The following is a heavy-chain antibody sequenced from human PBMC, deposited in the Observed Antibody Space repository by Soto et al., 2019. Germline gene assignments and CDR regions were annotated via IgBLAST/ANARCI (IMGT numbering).Heavy chain of an antibody. CDR3: ARCRWQLVTYYYYYMDV. D-gene: IGHD6-6*01. Sequence: SETLSLTCTVSGGSISSDSYYWSWNRQHQGKGLEWIGYIYYSGSTNYNPSLKSRVTISVDTSKNQFSLKLSSVTAADTAVYYCARCRWQLVTYYYYYMDVWGKGTTVTVSS. V-gene: IGHV4-61*01. J-gene: IGHJ6*03. CDR2: IYYSGST. CDR1: GGSISSDSYY.